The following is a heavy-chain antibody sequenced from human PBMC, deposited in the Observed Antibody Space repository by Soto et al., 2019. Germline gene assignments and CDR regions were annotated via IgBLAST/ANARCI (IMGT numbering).Heavy chain of an antibody. CDR2: IIPVFRTS. J-gene: IGHJ4*02. CDR3: AKDGSWDGGGGES. D-gene: IGHD3-16*01. CDR1: EVTFSSYA. Sequence: QVQLVQSGAELKKPGSSVKVSCSASEVTFSSYAFTWVRQAPGQGLGWMGNIIPVFRTSNYAQGFQGRLTISADESTTTIYRELSSLRSEDTAFFFCAKDGSWDGGGGESWGQGTLVIVSS. V-gene: IGHV1-69*18.